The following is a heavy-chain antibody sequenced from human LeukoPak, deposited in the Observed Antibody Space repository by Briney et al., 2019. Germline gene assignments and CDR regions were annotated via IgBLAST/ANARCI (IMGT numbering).Heavy chain of an antibody. Sequence: PAETLSLTCAVSGGSISGGKDFWGWIRQSPGKGLEWIGSIYDTGSTYYNPSLKSRVTISVDTSKSEFSLMVHSVTAADTAMYYCARRGITYSTSFFDSWGQGTLVTVAS. V-gene: IGHV4-39*01. CDR1: GGSISGGKDF. CDR3: ARRGITYSTSFFDS. J-gene: IGHJ4*02. D-gene: IGHD6-13*01. CDR2: IYDTGST.